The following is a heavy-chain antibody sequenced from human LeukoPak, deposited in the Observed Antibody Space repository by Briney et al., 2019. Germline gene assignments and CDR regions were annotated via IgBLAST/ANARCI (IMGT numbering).Heavy chain of an antibody. CDR3: ARDPRGYYDSSGFHDAFDI. CDR2: IYTSGST. CDR1: GGSISSGSYY. V-gene: IGHV4-61*02. D-gene: IGHD3-22*01. J-gene: IGHJ3*02. Sequence: PSQTLSLTCTVSGGSISSGSYYWSWIRQPAGKGLEWIGCIYTSGSTNYNPSLKSRVTISVDTSKNQFSLKLSSATAADTAVYYCARDPRGYYDSSGFHDAFDIWGQGTVVTVSS.